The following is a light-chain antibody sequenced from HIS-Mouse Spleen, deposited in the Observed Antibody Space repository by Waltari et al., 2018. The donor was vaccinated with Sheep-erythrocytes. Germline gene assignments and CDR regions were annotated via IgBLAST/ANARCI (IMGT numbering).Light chain of an antibody. Sequence: QSALTQPPSASGSPGQSVTISCTGYNYVSWYQQHPGKAPKLMIYEVSKRPSGVSNRFSGSKSGNTASLTISGLQAEDEADYYCCSYAGSSTPWVFGGGTKLTVL. J-gene: IGLJ3*02. CDR1: YNY. CDR2: EVS. CDR3: CSYAGSSTPWV. V-gene: IGLV2-23*02.